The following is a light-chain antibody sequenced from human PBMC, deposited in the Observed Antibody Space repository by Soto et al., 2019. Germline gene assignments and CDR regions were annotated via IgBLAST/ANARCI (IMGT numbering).Light chain of an antibody. J-gene: IGLJ1*01. CDR1: ISDVGSYKY. CDR2: DVS. CDR3: CSYAGSYSYV. Sequence: QSALTQPRSVSGSPGQSVTISCTGTISDVGSYKYVSWYQQHPGKAPKVMIFDVSKRPSGVPDRFSGSKSGNTASLTISGLQAEDEADYYCCSYAGSYSYVFGTGTKVTVL. V-gene: IGLV2-11*01.